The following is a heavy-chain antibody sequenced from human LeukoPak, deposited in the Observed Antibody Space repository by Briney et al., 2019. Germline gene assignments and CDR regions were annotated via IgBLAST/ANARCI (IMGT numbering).Heavy chain of an antibody. D-gene: IGHD3-22*01. J-gene: IGHJ4*02. CDR3: ARRGYYYDSSGYYVDY. CDR2: IKQDGSEK. Sequence: GGSLRLSCAASGFTFSSYWMSWVRQAPGKGLEWVANIKQDGSEKYYVDSVKGRFTISRDNAKNSLYLQMNSLRAEDTAVYYCARRGYYYDSSGYYVDYWGQGTLVTVSS. CDR1: GFTFSSYW. V-gene: IGHV3-7*01.